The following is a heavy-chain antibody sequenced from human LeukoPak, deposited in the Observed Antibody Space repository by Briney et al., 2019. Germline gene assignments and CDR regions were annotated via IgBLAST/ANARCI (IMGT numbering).Heavy chain of an antibody. Sequence: PGGSLRLSCAASGFTFSNYSMNWVRQAPGKGLEWVSYISSSSNTIYYADSVKGRFTISRDNAKNSLYLQMNSLRAEDTAVYYCAKNWGYSPGRNPVFDYWGQGTLVTVSS. J-gene: IGHJ4*02. CDR1: GFTFSNYS. CDR2: ISSSSNTI. D-gene: IGHD3-22*01. V-gene: IGHV3-48*01. CDR3: AKNWGYSPGRNPVFDY.